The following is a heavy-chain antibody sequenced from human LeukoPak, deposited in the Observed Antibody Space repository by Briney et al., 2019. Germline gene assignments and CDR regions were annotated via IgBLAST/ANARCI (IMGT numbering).Heavy chain of an antibody. D-gene: IGHD1-1*01. Sequence: SETLSLTCTVSGGSISSYYWSWIRQPPGKGLEWIGYIYYSGSTNYNPSLKRRVTISVDTSKNQFSLKLSSVTAADTAVYYCARDSRSYLGWFDPWGQGTLVTVAS. CDR3: ARDSRSYLGWFDP. V-gene: IGHV4-59*01. CDR2: IYYSGST. J-gene: IGHJ5*02. CDR1: GGSISSYY.